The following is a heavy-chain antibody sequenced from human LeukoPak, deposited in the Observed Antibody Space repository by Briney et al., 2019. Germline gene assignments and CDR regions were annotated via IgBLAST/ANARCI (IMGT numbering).Heavy chain of an antibody. V-gene: IGHV1-18*01. J-gene: IGHJ6*03. CDR1: GYTFSSYG. Sequence: GASVKVSCKASGYTFSSYGISWVRQAPGQGLEWMGWISAYNGNTNYAQKFQDRVTMTRDTSISTAYMELSRLRSDDTAVYYCAGAGGSGYYYYYYYMDVWGKGTTVTVSS. D-gene: IGHD3-10*01. CDR3: AGAGGSGYYYYYYYMDV. CDR2: ISAYNGNT.